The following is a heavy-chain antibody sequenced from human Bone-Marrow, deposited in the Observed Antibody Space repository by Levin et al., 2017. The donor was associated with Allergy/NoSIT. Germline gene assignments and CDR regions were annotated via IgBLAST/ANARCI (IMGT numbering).Heavy chain of an antibody. Sequence: SSETLSLTCTVSGNFLSSKYWTWIRQSPGKGLEWIGYILYGGGTNYNPSLKSRVTISADTSKNEFSLNVRSMTPADTAIYYCATGGTWFEGFYFDNWGQGTLITVSS. V-gene: IGHV4-59*01. J-gene: IGHJ4*02. CDR3: ATGGTWFEGFYFDN. D-gene: IGHD3-10*01. CDR1: GNFLSSKY. CDR2: ILYGGGT.